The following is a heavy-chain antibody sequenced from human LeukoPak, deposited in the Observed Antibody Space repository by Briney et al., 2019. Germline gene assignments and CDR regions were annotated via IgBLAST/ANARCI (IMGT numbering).Heavy chain of an antibody. CDR3: AKVDSRPAPRDGYNDHGAFDF. D-gene: IGHD5-24*01. CDR1: GFTFSSYS. Sequence: GGSLRLSCAASGFTFSSYSMNWVRQAPGKGLEWVSSISSSSSYIYYADSVKGRFTISRDNAKNSLYLQMNSLGAEDSALYYCAKVDSRPAPRDGYNDHGAFDFWGQGTLVTVSS. CDR2: ISSSSSYI. V-gene: IGHV3-21*04. J-gene: IGHJ4*02.